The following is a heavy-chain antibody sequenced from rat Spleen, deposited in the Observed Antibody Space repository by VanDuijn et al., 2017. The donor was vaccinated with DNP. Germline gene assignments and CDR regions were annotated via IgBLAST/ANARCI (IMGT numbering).Heavy chain of an antibody. CDR3: TSNPHIRTAAPFDY. Sequence: EVLLVESDGGLVQPGRSLKLSCAASGFTFSNYGMAWVRQAPKKGLEWVATIIYDGSRTYYRDSVKGRFSISRDNAKSTLYLQVNSLRSEDTATYYCTSNPHIRTAAPFDYWGQGVMVTVSS. CDR2: IIYDGSRT. J-gene: IGHJ2*01. CDR1: GFTFSNYG. D-gene: IGHD3-8*01. V-gene: IGHV5-29*01.